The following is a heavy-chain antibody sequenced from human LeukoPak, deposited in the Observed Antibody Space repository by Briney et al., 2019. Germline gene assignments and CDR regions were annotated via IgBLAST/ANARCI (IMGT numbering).Heavy chain of an antibody. Sequence: GRSPRLSCAASGFTFSSYGMHWVRQAPGKGLEWVAVIWYDGSNKYYADSVKGRFTISRDNSKNTLYLQMNSLRAEDTAVYYCARAPDYGDYGRYFDYWGQGTLVTASS. D-gene: IGHD4-17*01. CDR1: GFTFSSYG. J-gene: IGHJ4*02. CDR3: ARAPDYGDYGRYFDY. V-gene: IGHV3-33*01. CDR2: IWYDGSNK.